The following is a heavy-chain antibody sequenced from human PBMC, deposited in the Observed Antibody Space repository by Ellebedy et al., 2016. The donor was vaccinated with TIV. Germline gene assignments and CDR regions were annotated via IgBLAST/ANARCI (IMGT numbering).Heavy chain of an antibody. J-gene: IGHJ5*02. Sequence: PGGSLRLSCAASGFIVSSYFMNWVRQAPGKGLEWVSIIYKDGGTNYTDSVEGRFTISRDNSENTVYLQMNSQRAEDTAVYYCARDPGGGGNFGDNWFDPWGQGILVTVSS. CDR3: ARDPGGGGNFGDNWFDP. CDR2: IYKDGGT. CDR1: GFIVSSYF. V-gene: IGHV3-66*01. D-gene: IGHD1-1*01.